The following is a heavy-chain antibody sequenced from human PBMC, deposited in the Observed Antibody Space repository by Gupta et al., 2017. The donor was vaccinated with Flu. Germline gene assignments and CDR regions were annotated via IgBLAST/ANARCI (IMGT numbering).Heavy chain of an antibody. CDR1: GFTFSSHG. D-gene: IGHD5-12*01. CDR2: IYYDGYNK. Sequence: QFQLVESGGGVVQPGTSLRLSCAASGFTFSSHGIHWVRQAPGKGLEWLATIYYDGYNKYYADPVKGRFTISRDNSKSMVYLQMNSLRAADTAVYYCVRDGWIRDRTLPRTDVGFDFDYWGQGALVSVSS. J-gene: IGHJ4*02. CDR3: VRDGWIRDRTLPRTDVGFDFDY. V-gene: IGHV3-33*01.